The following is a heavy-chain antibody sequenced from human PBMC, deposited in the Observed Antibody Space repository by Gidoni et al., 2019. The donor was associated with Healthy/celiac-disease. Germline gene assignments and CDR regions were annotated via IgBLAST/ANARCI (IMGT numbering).Heavy chain of an antibody. CDR2: ISWNSGSI. CDR1: GFTFDDSA. J-gene: IGHJ4*02. D-gene: IGHD2-8*01. Sequence: EVQLVESGGGLVQPGRSLRLSCAASGFTFDDSARHWVRQAPVKGLEWFSGISWNSGSIGYADSVKGRFTISRDNAKNSLYLQMNSLRAEDTALYYCAKAKYGFGVWSRTFFDYWGQGTLVTVSS. CDR3: AKAKYGFGVWSRTFFDY. V-gene: IGHV3-9*01.